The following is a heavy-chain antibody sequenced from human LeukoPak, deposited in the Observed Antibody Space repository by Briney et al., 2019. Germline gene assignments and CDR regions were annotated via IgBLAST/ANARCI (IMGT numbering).Heavy chain of an antibody. Sequence: GGSLRLSCAASGFTFSSYTMNRVRQAPGKGLEWVTSITSNSKYIYYGDPVKGRFTVSRDNAKNSLYLQMNSLRAEDTAVYYCARDYRSYSYGRGALDIWGQGTMVTVSS. CDR1: GFTFSSYT. CDR3: ARDYRSYSYGRGALDI. J-gene: IGHJ3*02. CDR2: ITSNSKYI. V-gene: IGHV3-21*01. D-gene: IGHD5-18*01.